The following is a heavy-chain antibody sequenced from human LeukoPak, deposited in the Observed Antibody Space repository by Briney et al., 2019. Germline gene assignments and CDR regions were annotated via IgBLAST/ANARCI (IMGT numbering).Heavy chain of an antibody. D-gene: IGHD6-13*01. CDR2: ISSSSSTI. Sequence: GGPLRLSCAASGFTFSSYSMNWVRQAPGKGLEWVSYISSSSSTIYYADSVKGRFTISRDNSKNTLYLQMNSLRAEDTAMYYCAKDTDIAAADYYFDYWGQGTLVTVSS. V-gene: IGHV3-48*01. J-gene: IGHJ4*02. CDR3: AKDTDIAAADYYFDY. CDR1: GFTFSSYS.